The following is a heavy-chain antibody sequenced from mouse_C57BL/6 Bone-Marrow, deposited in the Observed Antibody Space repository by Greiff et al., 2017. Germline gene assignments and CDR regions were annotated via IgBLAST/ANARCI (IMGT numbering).Heavy chain of an antibody. D-gene: IGHD2-3*01. J-gene: IGHJ3*01. Sequence: VQRVESGAELVRPGTSVKMSCKASGYTFTNYWIGWAKQRPGHGLEWIGDIYPGGGYTNYNEKFKGKATLTADKASSTAYMQFSSLTSEDSAIYYCAREGDGCSAYWGQGTLVTVSA. V-gene: IGHV1-63*01. CDR1: GYTFTNYW. CDR3: AREGDGCSAY. CDR2: IYPGGGYT.